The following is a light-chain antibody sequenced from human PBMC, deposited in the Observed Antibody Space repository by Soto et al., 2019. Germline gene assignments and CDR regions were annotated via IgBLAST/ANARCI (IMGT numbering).Light chain of an antibody. CDR3: QQTSAFPRT. Sequence: DIQMTQSPSSVSASGGDRLTITCRASRDISNSLAWYQQTPGKAPKLLLRGASSLHRGVPSRFSGGGAGTEFTLTISSLQPEDFATYYCQQTSAFPRTFGQGTKVDIK. CDR1: RDISNS. J-gene: IGKJ1*01. V-gene: IGKV1-12*01. CDR2: GAS.